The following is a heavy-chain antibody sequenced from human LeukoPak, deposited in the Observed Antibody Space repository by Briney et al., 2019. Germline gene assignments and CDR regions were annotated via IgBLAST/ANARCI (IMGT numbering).Heavy chain of an antibody. CDR3: ARGYSSSWLYSQY. CDR2: IYYSGST. CDR1: GGSISSGDYY. J-gene: IGHJ1*01. V-gene: IGHV4-30-4*01. D-gene: IGHD6-13*01. Sequence: SQTLSLTCTVSGGSISSGDYYWSWIRQPPGKGLEWIGYIYYSGSTYYNPSLKSRVTISVDTSKNQFSLKLSSVTAADTAVYYCARGYSSSWLYSQYWSQGTLVTVSS.